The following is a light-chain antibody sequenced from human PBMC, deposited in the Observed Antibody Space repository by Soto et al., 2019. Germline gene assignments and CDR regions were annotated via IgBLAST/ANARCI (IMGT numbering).Light chain of an antibody. J-gene: IGKJ4*01. V-gene: IGKV1-39*01. CDR2: AAS. Sequence: DIQMTQSPSSLSASVGDRVTITCRPTQTISMYLNWYQQKPGKAPILLISAASSLESGVPSRFSGSRSGTEFTLTISSLQPEDCATYYCQQSYSTPPLTFGGGTKVEIK. CDR3: QQSYSTPPLT. CDR1: QTISMY.